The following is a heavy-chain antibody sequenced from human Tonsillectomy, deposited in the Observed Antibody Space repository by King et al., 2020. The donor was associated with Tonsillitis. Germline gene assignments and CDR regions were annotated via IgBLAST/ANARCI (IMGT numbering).Heavy chain of an antibody. CDR3: AGPTSRLFQDYYSAIDV. V-gene: IGHV1-69*01. D-gene: IGHD2/OR15-2a*01. Sequence: VQLVESGAEVKKPGSSVKVSCKTSGGTFSSYAVSWVRQAPGQGLEWVGGIIPIYGTTNYAQKFQGRVTTTADEFTSTAYMELSSLRSEDTAVYYCAGPTSRLFQDYYSAIDVWRHGTTLTVPS. CDR2: IIPIYGTT. CDR1: GGTFSSYA. J-gene: IGHJ6*02.